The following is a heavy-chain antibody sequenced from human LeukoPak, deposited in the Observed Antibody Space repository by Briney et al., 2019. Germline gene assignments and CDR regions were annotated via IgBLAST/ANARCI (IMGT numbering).Heavy chain of an antibody. D-gene: IGHD2-15*01. V-gene: IGHV3-23*01. Sequence: PGGSLRLSCAASGFTFSSYAMSWVRQAPGKGLEWVSAISGSGGSTYYADSVKGRFTISRDNSKNTLYLQMNSLRAEDTAVYYCAKSPWVVVAATYNWFDPWGQGTLVTVSS. CDR2: ISGSGGST. J-gene: IGHJ5*02. CDR1: GFTFSSYA. CDR3: AKSPWVVVAATYNWFDP.